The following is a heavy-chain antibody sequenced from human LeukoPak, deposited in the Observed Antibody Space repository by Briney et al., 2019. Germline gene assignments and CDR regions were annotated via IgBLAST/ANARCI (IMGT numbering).Heavy chain of an antibody. V-gene: IGHV4-34*01. CDR3: AVRYSSGWYRNQIDY. J-gene: IGHJ4*02. Sequence: SETLSLTCAVYGGSFSDYYWSWIRQPPGKGLEWIGEINHSGSTNYNPSLKSRVTISVDTSKNQFSLKLSSVTAADTAVYYCAVRYSSGWYRNQIDYWGQGTLVTVSS. D-gene: IGHD6-19*01. CDR2: INHSGST. CDR1: GGSFSDYY.